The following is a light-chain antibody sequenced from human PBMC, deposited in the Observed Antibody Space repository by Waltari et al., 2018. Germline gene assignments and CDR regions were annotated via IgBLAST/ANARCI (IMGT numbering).Light chain of an antibody. V-gene: IGKV1-39*01. Sequence: DIQMTQSPSSLSASVGDRITITCRASESIGRYLKWYQQRPGKAPKLLIYAASKLQSGAPSRFSGSGPGTACTLTISSLQPEDSATYYRQQSYTSPYTFGQGT. CDR2: AAS. CDR3: QQSYTSPYT. J-gene: IGKJ2*01. CDR1: ESIGRY.